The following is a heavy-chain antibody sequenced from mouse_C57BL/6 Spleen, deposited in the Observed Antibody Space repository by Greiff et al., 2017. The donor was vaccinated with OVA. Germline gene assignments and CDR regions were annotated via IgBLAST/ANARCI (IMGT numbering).Heavy chain of an antibody. D-gene: IGHD1-1*01. CDR2: IRNKANGYTT. CDR3: ARLDGSSPFAY. V-gene: IGHV7-3*01. J-gene: IGHJ3*01. CDR1: GFTFTDYY. Sequence: EVQVVESGGGLVQPGGSLSLSCAASGFTFTDYYMSWVRQPPGKALEWLGFIRNKANGYTTEYSASVKGRFTISRDNSQSILYLQMNALRAEDSATYYCARLDGSSPFAYWGQGTLVTVSA.